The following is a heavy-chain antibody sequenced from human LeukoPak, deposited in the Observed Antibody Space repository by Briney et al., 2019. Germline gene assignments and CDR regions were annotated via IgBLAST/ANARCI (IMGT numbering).Heavy chain of an antibody. D-gene: IGHD4-17*01. J-gene: IGHJ3*02. CDR1: GYTFTSYG. CDR2: ISAYNGNT. CDR3: AKDFYGDDVKDAFDI. Sequence: ASVKVSCEASGYTFTSYGISWVRQAPGQGLEWMGWISAYNGNTNYAQKLQGRVTMTTDTSTSTAYMELRSLRSDDTAVYYCAKDFYGDDVKDAFDIWGQGTMVTVSS. V-gene: IGHV1-18*01.